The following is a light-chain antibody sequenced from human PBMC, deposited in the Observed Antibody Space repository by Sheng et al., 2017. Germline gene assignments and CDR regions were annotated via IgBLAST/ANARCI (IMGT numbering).Light chain of an antibody. J-gene: IGKJ2*01. CDR2: AAS. CDR1: LGISTY. Sequence: DIQMTQSPSSLSASVRDSVTLTCRASLGISTYLNWYQHRPGKPPKLLIYAASNLQSGVPSRFSGSGSGTEFTLAISSLQPEDFATYYCQQSYTAPPTFGQGPSWRS. V-gene: IGKV1-39*01. CDR3: QQSYTAPPT.